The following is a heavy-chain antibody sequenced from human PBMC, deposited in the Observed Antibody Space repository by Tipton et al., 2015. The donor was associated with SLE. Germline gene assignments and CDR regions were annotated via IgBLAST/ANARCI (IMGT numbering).Heavy chain of an antibody. CDR3: ARDPYDSWSDYQATFDY. CDR1: GGSISSSAYY. J-gene: IGHJ4*02. CDR2: IHYSGNT. Sequence: TLSLTCTVSGGSISSSAYYWGWIRQPPGKGLEWIGNIHYSGNTYCNPSLKSRVTMSVDTSKNQFSLKLTSVTAADTAVYYCARDPYDSWSDYQATFDYWGQGTLATVSP. V-gene: IGHV4-39*07. D-gene: IGHD3-3*01.